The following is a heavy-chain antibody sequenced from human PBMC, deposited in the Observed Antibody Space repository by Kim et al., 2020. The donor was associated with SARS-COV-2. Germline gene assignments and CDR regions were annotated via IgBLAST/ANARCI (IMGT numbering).Heavy chain of an antibody. CDR1: GYTFTSYG. J-gene: IGHJ3*02. D-gene: IGHD3-10*01. CDR3: AVSVYYYGSGKPFDI. Sequence: ASVKVSCKASGYTFTSYGINWVRQAPGQGLEWMGWISAYNGNTNYAQKLQGRVTMTTDTSTSTAYMELRSLRSDDTAVYYCAVSVYYYGSGKPFDIWGQGTMVTVSS. V-gene: IGHV1-18*04. CDR2: ISAYNGNT.